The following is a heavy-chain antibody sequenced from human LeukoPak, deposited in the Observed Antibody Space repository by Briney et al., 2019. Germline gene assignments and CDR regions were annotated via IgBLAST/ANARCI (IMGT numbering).Heavy chain of an antibody. Sequence: SETLSLTCTVSGGSISSSSCYWGWIRQPPGKGLEWIGSIYYSGSTYYNPSLKSRVTISVDTSKNQFSLKLSSVTAADTAVYYCARDRPIAVAGTRYFDYWGQGTLVTVSS. J-gene: IGHJ4*02. CDR1: GGSISSSSCY. CDR2: IYYSGST. CDR3: ARDRPIAVAGTRYFDY. V-gene: IGHV4-39*07. D-gene: IGHD6-19*01.